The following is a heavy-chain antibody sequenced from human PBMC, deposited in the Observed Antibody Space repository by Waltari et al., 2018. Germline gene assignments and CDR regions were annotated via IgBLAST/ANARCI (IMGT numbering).Heavy chain of an antibody. CDR1: GYSISNVYY. D-gene: IGHD1-1*01. Sequence: QVQLQQSGPGLVKPSETLSLTCTVSGYSISNVYYWGWIRQPPGKGLEWIGRIHHSGRAYYNPSLNSRVTISLATSKNQFSLKLTSIAATDTAIYYCARQPIEGNLPDWFDPWGQGTLVTVSS. CDR2: IHHSGRA. V-gene: IGHV4-38-2*02. J-gene: IGHJ5*02. CDR3: ARQPIEGNLPDWFDP.